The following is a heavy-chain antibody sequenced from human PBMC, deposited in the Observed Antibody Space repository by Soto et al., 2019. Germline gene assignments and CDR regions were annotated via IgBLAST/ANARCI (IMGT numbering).Heavy chain of an antibody. V-gene: IGHV3-23*01. CDR1: GFTFSSYA. Sequence: GSLKISCAASGFTFSSYAMSWVRQAPGKGLEWVSAISGSGGSTYYVDSVKGRFTISRDNAKNSLYLQMNSLRAEDTAVYYCAREGITMVRGAVYYYYGMDVWGQGTTVTVSS. CDR3: AREGITMVRGAVYYYYGMDV. CDR2: ISGSGGST. J-gene: IGHJ6*02. D-gene: IGHD3-10*01.